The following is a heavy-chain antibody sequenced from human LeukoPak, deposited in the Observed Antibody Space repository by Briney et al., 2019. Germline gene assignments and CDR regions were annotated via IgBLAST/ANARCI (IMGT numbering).Heavy chain of an antibody. CDR2: ISGSGGST. J-gene: IGHJ4*02. V-gene: IGHV3-23*01. CDR3: AKDLHIVVVIATRDFDY. D-gene: IGHD2-21*01. CDR1: EFTFSSYA. Sequence: GGSLRLSCAASEFTFSSYAMSWVRQAPGKGLEWVSAISGSGGSTYYADSVKGRFTISRDNSKNTLYLQMNSLRAEDTAVYYCAKDLHIVVVIATRDFDYWGQGTLVTVSS.